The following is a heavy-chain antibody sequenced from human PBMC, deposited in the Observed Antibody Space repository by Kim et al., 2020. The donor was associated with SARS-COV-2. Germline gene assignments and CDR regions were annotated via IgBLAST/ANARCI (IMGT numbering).Heavy chain of an antibody. Sequence: GGSLRLSCAASGFTFSSYWMNWVRQAPGKGLEWVANIKQDGSEKYYVDSVKGRFTISRDNAKNSLYLQMNSLRAEDTAVYYCARDSYDYVWGSYGYWGQGTLVTVSS. J-gene: IGHJ4*02. CDR3: ARDSYDYVWGSYGY. CDR1: GFTFSSYW. CDR2: IKQDGSEK. V-gene: IGHV3-7*03. D-gene: IGHD3-16*01.